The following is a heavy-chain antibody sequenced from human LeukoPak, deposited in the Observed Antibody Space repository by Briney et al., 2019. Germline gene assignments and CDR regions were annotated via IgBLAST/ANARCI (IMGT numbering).Heavy chain of an antibody. V-gene: IGHV1-69*05. J-gene: IGHJ6*03. D-gene: IGHD3-3*01. Sequence: GASVRVSCKASGGTFSSYAISWVRQAPGQGLEWMGGIIPIFGTANYAQKFQGRVTITTDESTSTAYMELSSLRSEDTAVYYCARGPNDDFWSGYSEYYYYYMDVWGEGTTVTVSS. CDR1: GGTFSSYA. CDR2: IIPIFGTA. CDR3: ARGPNDDFWSGYSEYYYYYMDV.